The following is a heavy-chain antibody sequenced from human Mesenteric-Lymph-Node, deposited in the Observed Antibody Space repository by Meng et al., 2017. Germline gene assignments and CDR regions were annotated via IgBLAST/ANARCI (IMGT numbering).Heavy chain of an antibody. CDR3: ARASSTRGWFDP. J-gene: IGHJ5*02. V-gene: IGHV3-7*03. D-gene: IGHD2-2*01. Sequence: GESLKISCAASGFTFSSYWMSWVRQAPGKGLEWVANIKQDGSEKYYVDSVKGRFTISRDNAKNSLYLQMNSLRAEDTDLYHCARASSTRGWFDPWGQGTLVTVSS. CDR1: GFTFSSYW. CDR2: IKQDGSEK.